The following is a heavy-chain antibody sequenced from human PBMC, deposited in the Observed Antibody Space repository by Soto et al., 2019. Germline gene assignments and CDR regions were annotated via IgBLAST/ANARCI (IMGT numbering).Heavy chain of an antibody. CDR1: GGSISSSSYY. D-gene: IGHD3-16*02. J-gene: IGHJ4*02. CDR3: ASLVSRVDYDYIWGSYREASCDY. V-gene: IGHV4-39*01. CDR2: IYYSGST. Sequence: SETLSLTCTVSGGSISSSSYYWGWIRQPPGKGLEWIGSIYYSGSTYYNPSLKSRVTISVDTSKNQFSLKLSSVTAADTAVYYCASLVSRVDYDYIWGSYREASCDYWGQGTLVTVSS.